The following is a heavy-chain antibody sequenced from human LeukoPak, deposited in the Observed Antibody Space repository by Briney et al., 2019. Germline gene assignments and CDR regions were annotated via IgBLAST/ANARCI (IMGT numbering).Heavy chain of an antibody. Sequence: GGSLRLSCAASGFTFSSYWMTWVRQAPGKGLEWVANIKQDGSEKYYVDSVKCRFTISRDNAKNSLYLQMNSLRAEDTAVYYCARDRRCSSTSCYYFDYWGQGTLVTVSS. V-gene: IGHV3-7*04. D-gene: IGHD2-2*01. CDR3: ARDRRCSSTSCYYFDY. CDR1: GFTFSSYW. J-gene: IGHJ4*02. CDR2: IKQDGSEK.